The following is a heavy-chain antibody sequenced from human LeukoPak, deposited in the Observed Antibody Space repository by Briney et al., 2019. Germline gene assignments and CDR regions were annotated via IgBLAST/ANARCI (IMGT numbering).Heavy chain of an antibody. CDR2: MNPNSGNT. CDR3: ARGRERDWFDP. CDR1: GYTFTGYD. V-gene: IGHV1-8*03. Sequence: VASVKVSCKASGYTFTGYDINWVRQATGQGLEWMGWMNPNSGNTGYAQKFQGRVTITRNTSISTAYMELSSLRSEDTAVYYCARGRERDWFDPWGQGTLVTVSS. J-gene: IGHJ5*02. D-gene: IGHD1-1*01.